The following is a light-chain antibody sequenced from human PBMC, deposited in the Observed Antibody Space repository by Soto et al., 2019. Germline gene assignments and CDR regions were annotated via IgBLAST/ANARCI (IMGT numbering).Light chain of an antibody. Sequence: EVVLTQSPGTLSLSPGDRVTLSCKASQIIATPYLAWYQQTFGQAPRLLISSTSKRAPDIPDRFSGAGSGTDFNLTISGLESEDSGVYYCQQYTSLPITFGQGTRLVI. CDR3: QQYTSLPIT. CDR1: QIIATPY. J-gene: IGKJ5*01. CDR2: STS. V-gene: IGKV3-20*01.